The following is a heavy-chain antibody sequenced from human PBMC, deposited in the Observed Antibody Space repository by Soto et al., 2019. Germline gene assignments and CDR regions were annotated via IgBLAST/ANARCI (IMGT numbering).Heavy chain of an antibody. CDR2: ISSSRSPI. Sequence: QVQLVESGGGLVEPGGSLRLSCAASGFTFSDYYMSWIRQAPGKGLEWVSYISSSRSPIYYADSMKGRFTISRDHAKNSLYLQINSLTTADTSVYYCATYCSGGSCYGWVCAFDIWGQGTMVTVSS. CDR3: ATYCSGGSCYGWVCAFDI. CDR1: GFTFSDYY. J-gene: IGHJ3*02. V-gene: IGHV3-11*01. D-gene: IGHD2-15*01.